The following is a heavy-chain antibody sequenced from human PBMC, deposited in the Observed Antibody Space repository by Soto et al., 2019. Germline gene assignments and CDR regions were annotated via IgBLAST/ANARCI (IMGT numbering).Heavy chain of an antibody. CDR1: GGSISSGGYS. Sequence: QLQLQESGSGLVKPSQTLSLTCAVSGGSISSGGYSWSWIRQPPGKGLEWIGYIYDSGSTYYNPSLKSRATISVDSSKNQFSLKLSSGTAADTAVYYCAAGGGLPRYYWGQGTLVTVSS. V-gene: IGHV4-30-2*01. CDR3: AAGGGLPRYY. J-gene: IGHJ4*02. CDR2: IYDSGST. D-gene: IGHD5-12*01.